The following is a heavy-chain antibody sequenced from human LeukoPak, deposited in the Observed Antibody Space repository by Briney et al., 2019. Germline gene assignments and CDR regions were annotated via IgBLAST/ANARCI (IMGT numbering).Heavy chain of an antibody. J-gene: IGHJ4*02. CDR2: VSYDGSNE. Sequence: GRSLRLSCAASGFTFSSYAMHWVRQAPGKGLEWVAVVSYDGSNEYYADSVKGRFTISRDNSKNTLYLQMNSLRAEDTAVYYCARGGSGWSYWGQGTLVTVSS. CDR3: ARGGSGWSY. CDR1: GFTFSSYA. D-gene: IGHD6-19*01. V-gene: IGHV3-30*01.